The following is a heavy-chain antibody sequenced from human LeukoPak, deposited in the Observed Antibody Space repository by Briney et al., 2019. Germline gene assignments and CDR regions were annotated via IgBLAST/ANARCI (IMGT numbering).Heavy chain of an antibody. Sequence: GGSLRLSCAASRFTFSSYAMSWVRQAPGKGLQWVSIISGSGSTPNYADSVKGRFTLSRDNSNSTLYLQMNSLRAEDTAVYYCAKGRRGYFGNSFDYWGQGTLVTVSS. CDR2: ISGSGSTP. CDR1: RFTFSSYA. V-gene: IGHV3-23*01. D-gene: IGHD3-10*01. CDR3: AKGRRGYFGNSFDY. J-gene: IGHJ4*02.